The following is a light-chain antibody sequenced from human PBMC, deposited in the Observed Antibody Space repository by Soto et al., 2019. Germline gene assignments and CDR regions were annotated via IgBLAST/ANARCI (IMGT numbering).Light chain of an antibody. V-gene: IGLV1-40*01. CDR3: QSYDSSLSGVV. CDR2: NNN. J-gene: IGLJ2*01. Sequence: QAVVTQPPSVSGAPGQRVTISCTGSSSNFGAGFDVHWYQQLPGTAPKLLIYNNNNRPSGVPDRFSGSRSGTSASLAITGLQAEDEADYFCQSYDSSLSGVVFGGGTKLTVL. CDR1: SSNFGAGFD.